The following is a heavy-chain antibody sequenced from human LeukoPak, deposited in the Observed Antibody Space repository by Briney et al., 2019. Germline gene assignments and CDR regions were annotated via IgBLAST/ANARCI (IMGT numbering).Heavy chain of an antibody. CDR3: ARDRYYDSSGYYRTSDY. CDR2: IKQDGSEK. Sequence: GGSLRLSCAASGFTFSSYWMSWVRQAPGKGLEWVANIKQDGSEKYYVDSVKGRFTISRDNAKNSLYLQMNSLRAEDTAVYYCARDRYYDSSGYYRTSDYWGQGTLITVST. D-gene: IGHD3-22*01. J-gene: IGHJ4*02. CDR1: GFTFSSYW. V-gene: IGHV3-7*01.